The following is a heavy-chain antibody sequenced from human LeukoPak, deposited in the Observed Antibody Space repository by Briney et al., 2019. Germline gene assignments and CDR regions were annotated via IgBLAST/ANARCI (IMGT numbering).Heavy chain of an antibody. J-gene: IGHJ3*02. CDR1: GFTFSSYW. CDR3: ARDRSPLAYCGGDCPSDAFDI. V-gene: IGHV3-7*01. D-gene: IGHD2-21*02. Sequence: PGGSLRLSCAASGFTFSSYWMSWVRQAPGKGLEWVANIKQDGSEKYYVDSVKGRFTISRDNAKNSLYLQMNSLRVEDTAVYYCARDRSPLAYCGGDCPSDAFDIWGQGTMVTVS. CDR2: IKQDGSEK.